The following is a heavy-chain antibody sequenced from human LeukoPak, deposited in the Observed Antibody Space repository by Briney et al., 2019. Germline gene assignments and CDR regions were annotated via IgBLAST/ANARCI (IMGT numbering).Heavy chain of an antibody. V-gene: IGHV4-31*03. Sequence: PSETLSLTCTVSGGSISSGGYYWSWIRQHPGKGLEWIGYIYYSGSTYYNPSLKSRVTISVDTSKNQFSLKLSSVTAADTAVYYCARLAYDTYYDFWSGQNWFDPWGQGTLVTVSS. CDR2: IYYSGST. CDR1: GGSISSGGYY. D-gene: IGHD3-3*01. J-gene: IGHJ5*02. CDR3: ARLAYDTYYDFWSGQNWFDP.